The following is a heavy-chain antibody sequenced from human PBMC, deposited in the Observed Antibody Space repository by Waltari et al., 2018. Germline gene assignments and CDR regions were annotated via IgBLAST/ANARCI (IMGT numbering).Heavy chain of an antibody. J-gene: IGHJ4*02. Sequence: EVQLVESGGGMVKPGGCLRLSCTVSGFTFSNYAMTWSREAPGNGLEWVSRISGSGDITYYADSVRGRLTTCRDKSKNTGYMQMNTLRAVDAAAYYWATWREGSATYFDYWGQRTLVTVSS. CDR1: GFTFSNYA. V-gene: IGHV3-23*04. D-gene: IGHD2-15*01. CDR3: ATWREGSATYFDY. CDR2: ISGSGDIT.